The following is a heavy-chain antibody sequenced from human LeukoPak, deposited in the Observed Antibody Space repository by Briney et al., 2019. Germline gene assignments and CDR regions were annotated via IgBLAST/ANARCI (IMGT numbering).Heavy chain of an antibody. Sequence: SETLSLTCTVSGGSISSYYWSWIRQPPGKGLEWIGYIYYSGSTNYNPSLKSRVTISVDTSKNQFSLKLSSVTAADTAVYYCARDNGDYRFDYWGQGTLVTVSS. CDR2: IYYSGST. V-gene: IGHV4-59*01. D-gene: IGHD4-17*01. J-gene: IGHJ4*02. CDR1: GGSISSYY. CDR3: ARDNGDYRFDY.